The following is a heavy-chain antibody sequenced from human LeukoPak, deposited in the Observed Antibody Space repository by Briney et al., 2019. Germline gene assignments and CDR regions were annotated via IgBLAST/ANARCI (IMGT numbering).Heavy chain of an antibody. J-gene: IGHJ5*02. CDR3: ARARYCSRTSCYFWFDP. Sequence: SETLSLTCTVSGGSISSYYWSWIRQPAGKGLEWIGRINTSGSSNYNPSLRSRVTMSVDTSKNQFSLNLSSVTAADTAVYYCARARYCSRTSCYFWFDPWGQGTLVTVSS. CDR2: INTSGSS. V-gene: IGHV4-4*07. D-gene: IGHD2-2*01. CDR1: GGSISSYY.